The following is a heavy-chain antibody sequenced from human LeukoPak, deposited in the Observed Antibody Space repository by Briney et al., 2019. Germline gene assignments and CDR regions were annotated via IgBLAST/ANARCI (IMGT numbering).Heavy chain of an antibody. CDR1: GGSISSSGHH. CDR3: ARHGDWNDIQY. J-gene: IGHJ4*02. V-gene: IGHV4-39*01. Sequence: SETLSLTCSVSGGSISSSGHHWGWIRQPPGKGLEWIGTTYYSENTYHNPSLKSRVTISADTSKNQFSLKLTSVTASDTAVYFCARHGDWNDIQYWGQGILVTVSS. D-gene: IGHD1-1*01. CDR2: TYYSENT.